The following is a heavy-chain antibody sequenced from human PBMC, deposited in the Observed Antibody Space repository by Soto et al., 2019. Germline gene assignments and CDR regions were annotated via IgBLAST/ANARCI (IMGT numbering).Heavy chain of an antibody. Sequence: QITLKESGPTLVKPTQTLTLTCTFSGFSLSTSGVGVGWIRQPPGKALVWLAFIFWDDDKRYSPSLKSRLTNTKDTSKNQVVLTMTNMDPVDTATYYCARRRRQLVPPGFFDYWGQGTLVTVSS. D-gene: IGHD6-13*01. CDR2: IFWDDDK. CDR3: ARRRRQLVPPGFFDY. CDR1: GFSLSTSGVG. V-gene: IGHV2-5*02. J-gene: IGHJ4*02.